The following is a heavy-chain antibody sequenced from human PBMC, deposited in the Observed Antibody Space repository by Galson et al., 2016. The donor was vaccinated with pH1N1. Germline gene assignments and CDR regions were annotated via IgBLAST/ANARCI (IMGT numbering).Heavy chain of an antibody. Sequence: TLSLTCPVSGGSINSDSYYWSWIRQPAGKGLEWIGRIYTSGGTNYNPSLKSRVTISVDTSKNHFSLKLSSVTAADTAVYYCARDAAHTGTYYVAFDTWGQGTIVTVSS. D-gene: IGHD1-26*01. CDR3: ARDAAHTGTYYVAFDT. V-gene: IGHV4-61*02. J-gene: IGHJ3*02. CDR2: IYTSGGT. CDR1: GGSINSDSYY.